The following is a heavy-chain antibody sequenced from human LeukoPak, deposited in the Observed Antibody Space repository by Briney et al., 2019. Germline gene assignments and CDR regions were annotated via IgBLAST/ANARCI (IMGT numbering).Heavy chain of an antibody. CDR2: IYYSGST. V-gene: IGHV4-59*11. CDR1: GGSISSHY. J-gene: IGHJ6*03. CDR3: ARRSGYDFWSGYYTGPQDYYYYMDV. D-gene: IGHD3-3*01. Sequence: SETLSLTCTVSGGSISSHYWSWIRQPPGKGLEWIGYIYYSGSTNYHPSLKSRVTISVDTSKNQFSLKLSSVTAADTAVYYCARRSGYDFWSGYYTGPQDYYYYMDVWGKGTTVTVSS.